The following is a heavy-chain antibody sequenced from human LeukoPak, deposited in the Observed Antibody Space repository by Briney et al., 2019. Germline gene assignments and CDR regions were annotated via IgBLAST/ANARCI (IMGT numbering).Heavy chain of an antibody. J-gene: IGHJ4*02. D-gene: IGHD5-12*01. CDR3: ARRFMIGYSGYDFYFDS. Sequence: GESLKISCKGSGYSFSNYWIGWVSQMPGKGLEWMGIIYPGDSNTRYSPSFQGQVTLSADKSINTAYLQWSGLKASDTAMYYCARRFMIGYSGYDFYFDSWGQGTLVTVSS. V-gene: IGHV5-51*01. CDR1: GYSFSNYW. CDR2: IYPGDSNT.